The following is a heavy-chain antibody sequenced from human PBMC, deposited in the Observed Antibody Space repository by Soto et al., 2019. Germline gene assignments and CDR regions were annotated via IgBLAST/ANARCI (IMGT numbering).Heavy chain of an antibody. CDR2: IYHSGST. J-gene: IGHJ5*02. CDR3: ARATGSSGFEGWFDP. D-gene: IGHD3-22*01. Sequence: QLQLQESGSGLVKPSQTLSLTCAVSGGSISSGGYSWSWIRQPPGKGLEWIGYIYHSGSTYYNPSLKSRVTISVDRTQNQFSLKLSSVTAADTAVYYCARATGSSGFEGWFDPWGQGTLVTVSS. V-gene: IGHV4-30-2*01. CDR1: GGSISSGGYS.